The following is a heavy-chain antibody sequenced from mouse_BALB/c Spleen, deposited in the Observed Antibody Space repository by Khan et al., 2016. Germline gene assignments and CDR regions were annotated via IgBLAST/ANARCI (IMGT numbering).Heavy chain of an antibody. CDR1: GYAFTNYL. J-gene: IGHJ3*01. CDR3: ARLPAWFAY. Sequence: QIQLVQSGAELVRPGTSVKVSCKASGYAFTNYLIEWVKQRPGQGLEWIGVINPGSGGTNYNEKFKGKATLTADKSSSTAYMQLSSLTSDDSAVYVCARLPAWFAYWGQGTLVTVSA. CDR2: INPGSGGT. V-gene: IGHV1-54*03.